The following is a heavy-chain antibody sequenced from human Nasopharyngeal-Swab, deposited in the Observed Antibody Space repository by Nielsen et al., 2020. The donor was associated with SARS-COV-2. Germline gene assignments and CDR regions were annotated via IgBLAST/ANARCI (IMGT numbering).Heavy chain of an antibody. V-gene: IGHV5-10-1*01. CDR3: ARQMVTNHYYYYGMDV. J-gene: IGHJ6*02. Sequence: KVSCKGSGYSFTSYWISWVRQMPGKGLEWMGRIDPSDSYTNYSPSFQGHVTISADKSISTAYLQWSSLKASDTAMYYCARQMVTNHYYYYGMDVWGQGTTVTVSS. CDR1: GYSFTSYW. CDR2: IDPSDSYT. D-gene: IGHD5-18*01.